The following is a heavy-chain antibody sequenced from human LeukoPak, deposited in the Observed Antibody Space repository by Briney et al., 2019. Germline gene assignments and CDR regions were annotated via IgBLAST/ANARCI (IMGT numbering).Heavy chain of an antibody. Sequence: EGSLRLSCAASGFTFSSYAMHWVRQAPGKGLEWVAVISYDGSNKYYADSVKGRFTISRDNSKNTLYLQMNSLRAEDTAVYYCARADGWIQLWLTGMDVWGQGTTVTVSS. V-gene: IGHV3-30-3*01. CDR3: ARADGWIQLWLTGMDV. CDR1: GFTFSSYA. CDR2: ISYDGSNK. D-gene: IGHD5-18*01. J-gene: IGHJ6*02.